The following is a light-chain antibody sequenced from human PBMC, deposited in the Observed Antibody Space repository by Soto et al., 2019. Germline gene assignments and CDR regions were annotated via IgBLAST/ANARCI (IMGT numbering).Light chain of an antibody. J-gene: IGKJ1*01. Sequence: DIQMTQSPSSLSASVGDRVTITCQASQDSSNYLNWYQQKPGKAPKLLIYDASNLETGVPSRFSGSGYGTDFTFTISSLQPEDIATYYCQQYDNLAWTFGQGTKVEIK. CDR2: DAS. V-gene: IGKV1-33*01. CDR1: QDSSNY. CDR3: QQYDNLAWT.